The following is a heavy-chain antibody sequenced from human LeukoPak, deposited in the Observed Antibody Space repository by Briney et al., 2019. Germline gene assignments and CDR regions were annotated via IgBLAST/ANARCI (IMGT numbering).Heavy chain of an antibody. D-gene: IGHD3-3*01. CDR2: IYYSGST. Sequence: SETLSLTCTVSGGSVSSGGYYWSWIRQPPGKGLEWIGYIYYSGSTNYNPSLKSRVTISVDTSKNQFSLKLSSVTAADTAVYYCARDPYYDFWSGPQNTYYYNGMDVWGQGTTVTVSS. CDR3: ARDPYYDFWSGPQNTYYYNGMDV. V-gene: IGHV4-61*08. CDR1: GGSVSSGGYY. J-gene: IGHJ6*02.